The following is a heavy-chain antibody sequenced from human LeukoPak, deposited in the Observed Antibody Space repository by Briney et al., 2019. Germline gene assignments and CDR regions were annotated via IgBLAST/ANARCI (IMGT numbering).Heavy chain of an antibody. CDR2: IYYSGST. V-gene: IGHV4-39*07. Sequence: SETLSLTCSVSGNSISSRSYYRGWIRQPPGKGLDWIGSIYYSGSTYYNPSLKSRVTISIDTSKNQLSLRLNSVTAADTAVCYCARDHIDGFNPNNWFDPWGQGTLVTVSS. CDR3: ARDHIDGFNPNNWFDP. CDR1: GNSISSRSYY. J-gene: IGHJ5*02. D-gene: IGHD5-24*01.